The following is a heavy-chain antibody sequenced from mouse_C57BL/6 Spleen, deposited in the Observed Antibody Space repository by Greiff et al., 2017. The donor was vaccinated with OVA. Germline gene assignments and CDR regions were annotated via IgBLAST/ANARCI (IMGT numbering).Heavy chain of an antibody. D-gene: IGHD2-4*01. CDR2: IYPGDGDT. CDR1: GYAFSSSW. Sequence: VHLVESGPELVKPGASVKISCKASGYAFSSSWMNWVKQRPGKGLEWIGRIYPGDGDTNYNGKFKGKATLTADKSSSTAYMQLSSLTSEDSAVYFCARSMIRGYAMDYWGQGTSVTVSS. V-gene: IGHV1-82*01. CDR3: ARSMIRGYAMDY. J-gene: IGHJ4*01.